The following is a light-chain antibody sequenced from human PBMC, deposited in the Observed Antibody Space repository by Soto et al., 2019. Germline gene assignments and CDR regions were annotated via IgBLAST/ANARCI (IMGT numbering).Light chain of an antibody. J-gene: IGKJ1*01. V-gene: IGKV3-20*01. CDR1: QSVSSN. CDR2: GAS. CDR3: QQYGSSRWT. Sequence: EIVMTQSPATLSVSPGERATLSCRASQSVSSNLAWYQQKPGQAPRLLIYGASTRATGIPDRFSGSGSGTDFTLTINKLEPEDFAVYYCQQYGSSRWTFGQGTKVDIK.